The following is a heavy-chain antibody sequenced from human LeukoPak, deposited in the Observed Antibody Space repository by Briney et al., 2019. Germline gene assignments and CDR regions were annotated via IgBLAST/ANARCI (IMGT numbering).Heavy chain of an antibody. CDR2: MNPNSGNT. Sequence: ASVKVSCKASGYTFTSYDINWVRQATGQGLEWMGWMNPNSGNTGYAQKFQGRVTMTRNTSISTAYMELSSLRSEDTAVYYCEIHLISSGSCYHLCNYWGQGTLVTVSS. CDR1: GYTFTSYD. V-gene: IGHV1-8*01. CDR3: EIHLISSGSCYHLCNY. D-gene: IGHD2-15*01. J-gene: IGHJ4*02.